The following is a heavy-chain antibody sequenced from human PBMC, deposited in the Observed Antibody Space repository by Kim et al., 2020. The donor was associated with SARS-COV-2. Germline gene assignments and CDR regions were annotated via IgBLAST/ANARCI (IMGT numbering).Heavy chain of an antibody. V-gene: IGHV3-30*18. J-gene: IGHJ4*02. CDR1: GFTFSSFG. D-gene: IGHD6-19*01. CDR2: ISFDGSDK. CDR3: AKQAGYSSGWSSDY. Sequence: GGSLRLSCATSGFTFSSFGIHWVRQAPGKGLEWVAVISFDGSDKYYRDSVKGRFTMSRDDSKNTLSLHLNSLRAEDTAVYYCAKQAGYSSGWSSDYWGQG.